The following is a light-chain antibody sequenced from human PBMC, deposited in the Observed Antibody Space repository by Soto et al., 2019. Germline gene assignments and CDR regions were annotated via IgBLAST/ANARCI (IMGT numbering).Light chain of an antibody. Sequence: EIVLTQSPGTLSLSPGERATLSCRASQTVSSIYLAWYQQKPGQAPRLLIYAASSRATGIPDRFSGSGSGTDFTLTITGLEPEDSAVYYCQQYETSLPWTFGQGTKVDIK. CDR1: QTVSSIY. CDR2: AAS. V-gene: IGKV3-20*01. CDR3: QQYETSLPWT. J-gene: IGKJ1*01.